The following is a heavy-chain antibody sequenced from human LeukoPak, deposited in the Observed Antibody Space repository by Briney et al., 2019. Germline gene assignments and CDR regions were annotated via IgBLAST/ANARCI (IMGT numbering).Heavy chain of an antibody. V-gene: IGHV3-23*01. CDR1: GFTFSIYA. Sequence: HPGGSLRLSCAASGFTFSIYAMSWVRQAPGKGLEWVSAISGSGVSTYYADSVKGRFTISRDNSKNTLSLQMNSLRAEDTAVYYCARDHYGDYTMDYWGQGTLVTVSS. CDR3: ARDHYGDYTMDY. D-gene: IGHD4-17*01. CDR2: ISGSGVST. J-gene: IGHJ4*02.